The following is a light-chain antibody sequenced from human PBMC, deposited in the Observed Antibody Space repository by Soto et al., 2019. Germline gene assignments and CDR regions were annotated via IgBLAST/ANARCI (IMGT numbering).Light chain of an antibody. J-gene: IGLJ1*01. CDR3: CSYAGSSTPYV. V-gene: IGLV2-23*01. CDR1: SSDVGRYNL. CDR2: EGS. Sequence: QSVLTQPASVSGSPGQSITISCTGTSSDVGRYNLVSWYRHHPGKAPKLMIYEGSKRPSGVSNRFSGSKSGNTASLTISGLQAEDEADYYCCSYAGSSTPYVFGTGTKVTVL.